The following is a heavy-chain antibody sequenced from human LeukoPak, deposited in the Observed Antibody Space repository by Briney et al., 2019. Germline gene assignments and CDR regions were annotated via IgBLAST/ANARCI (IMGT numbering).Heavy chain of an antibody. J-gene: IGHJ5*02. CDR1: GGTFSSYA. CDR3: ASYDPLSNWFDP. D-gene: IGHD3-16*01. Sequence: SVKVSCKASGGTFSSYAISWVRQAPGQGHEWMGGIIPIFGTANYAQKFQGRVTITADESTSTAYMELSSLRSEDTAVYYCASYDPLSNWFDPWGQGTLVTVSS. CDR2: IIPIFGTA. V-gene: IGHV1-69*01.